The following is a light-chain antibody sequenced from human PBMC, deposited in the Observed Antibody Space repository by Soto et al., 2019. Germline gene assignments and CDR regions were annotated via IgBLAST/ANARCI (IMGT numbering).Light chain of an antibody. V-gene: IGKV1-5*03. J-gene: IGKJ1*01. CDR3: QQYSNYWT. Sequence: DIQMTQSPSTLSASVGDRVTITCRASQSISTWLAWYQQKPGKAPKLLIYKASSLEGGVPSRFSGSGSGTEFTLTISSLQPDDFATYYRQQYSNYWTFGQGTKVEIK. CDR1: QSISTW. CDR2: KAS.